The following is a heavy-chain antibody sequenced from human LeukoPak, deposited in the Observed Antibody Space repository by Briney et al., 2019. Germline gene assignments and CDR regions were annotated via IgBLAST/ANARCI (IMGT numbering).Heavy chain of an antibody. V-gene: IGHV3-23*01. Sequence: GGSLRLSCAASGFTFSSYGMSWVRQAPGKGLEWVSAISGSGGSTYYADSVKGRFTISRDNSKNTLYLQMNSLRAEDTAVYYCAKDQARSALWFGELLPFDYWGQGTLVTVSS. CDR3: AKDQARSALWFGELLPFDY. CDR2: ISGSGGST. CDR1: GFTFSSYG. D-gene: IGHD3-10*01. J-gene: IGHJ4*02.